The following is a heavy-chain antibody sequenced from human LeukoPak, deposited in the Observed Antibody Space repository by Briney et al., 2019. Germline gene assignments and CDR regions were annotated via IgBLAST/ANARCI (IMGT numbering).Heavy chain of an antibody. CDR2: IYYSGST. CDR1: GGSISSGGYY. CDR3: ARGSRGSGSYYATFFDY. D-gene: IGHD3-10*01. V-gene: IGHV4-31*03. J-gene: IGHJ4*02. Sequence: SETLSVTCTVSGGSISSGGYYLSWIRHHPRNGLEWIGYIYYSGSTYYNPSLKSRVTISVDTSKNQFSLKLSSVTAADTAVYYCARGSRGSGSYYATFFDYWGQGTLVTVSS.